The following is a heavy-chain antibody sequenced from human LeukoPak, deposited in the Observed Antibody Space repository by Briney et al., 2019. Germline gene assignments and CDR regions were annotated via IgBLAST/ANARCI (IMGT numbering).Heavy chain of an antibody. J-gene: IGHJ5*02. CDR2: GNHSGSA. CDR3: ERDGYSNDNDNWFDP. CDR1: GASFNDYY. D-gene: IGHD3-16*01. V-gene: IGHV4-34*01. Sequence: PSETVSLTCAVYGASFNDYYWSWIRHSPTKGLAWIGEGNHSGSAKYNPSLKSRVTISADKSKNQFFLRLSPVSPEHSCVNYGERDGYSNDNDNWFDPGGWGTLATVSS.